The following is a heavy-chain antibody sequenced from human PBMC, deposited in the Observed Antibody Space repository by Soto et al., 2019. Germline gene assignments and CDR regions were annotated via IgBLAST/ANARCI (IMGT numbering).Heavy chain of an antibody. CDR3: QVVAGPFDY. V-gene: IGHV3-74*01. Sequence: TGGSLRLSCAASGFTFSSSWMHWVRQAPGKGLVWVSRINSDGSSTSYADSVKGRFTISRDNAKNTLYLQMNSLRAEDTAVYYWQVVAGPFDYWGQGTLVTVSS. D-gene: IGHD6-19*01. J-gene: IGHJ4*02. CDR2: INSDGSST. CDR1: GFTFSSSW.